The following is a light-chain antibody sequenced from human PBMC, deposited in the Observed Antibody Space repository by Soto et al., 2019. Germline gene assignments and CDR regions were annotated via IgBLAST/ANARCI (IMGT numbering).Light chain of an antibody. J-gene: IGKJ4*01. Sequence: EIVLTQSPGTLSLSPGERATLSCRASQSFHTNYLAWYQQRPGQAPRLLIYGASNRASGIPERFSGSGSGTDFHLTINRLEPEDSAVYCCQQYCSSPVFTFGGGTKIEIK. CDR3: QQYCSSPVFT. V-gene: IGKV3-20*01. CDR1: QSFHTNY. CDR2: GAS.